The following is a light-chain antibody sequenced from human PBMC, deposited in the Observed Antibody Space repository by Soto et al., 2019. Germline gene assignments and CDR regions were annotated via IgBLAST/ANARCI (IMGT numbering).Light chain of an antibody. Sequence: DIQMTQSPSSLSASVGDRVTITCRASQSISSYLNWYQQKPGKAPKLLIYAASSLQSGVPSRFSGSGSGTDFTLTISRLQPEDFATYYCQQSYSTPRTFVPVTKVYIK. CDR2: AAS. CDR3: QQSYSTPRT. J-gene: IGKJ3*01. CDR1: QSISSY. V-gene: IGKV1-39*01.